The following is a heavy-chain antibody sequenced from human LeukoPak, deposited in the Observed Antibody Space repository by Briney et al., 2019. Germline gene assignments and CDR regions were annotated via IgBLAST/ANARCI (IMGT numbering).Heavy chain of an antibody. CDR3: AREYGYYFDY. Sequence: VASVKVSCKASGGTFSSYAISWVRQATGQGLEWMGGIIPIFGTANYAQKFQGRVTITTDESTSTAYMELSSLRSEDTAVYYCAREYGYYFDYWGQGTLVTVSS. D-gene: IGHD3-10*01. J-gene: IGHJ4*02. V-gene: IGHV1-69*05. CDR2: IIPIFGTA. CDR1: GGTFSSYA.